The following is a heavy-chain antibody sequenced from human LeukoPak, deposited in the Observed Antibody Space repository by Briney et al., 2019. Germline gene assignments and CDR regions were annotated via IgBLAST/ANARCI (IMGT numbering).Heavy chain of an antibody. CDR2: INPNSGGT. CDR3: ARSGMVAPHDALDI. Sequence: VSVRVSCKASGYTFTGYYMHWVRQAPGHGLEWMGWINPNSGGTDYAQDFHGRVTMTRDTSISTSYMELSRLRSDDTAVYYCARSGMVAPHDALDIWGQGTMVTVSS. V-gene: IGHV1-2*02. J-gene: IGHJ3*02. D-gene: IGHD1-26*01. CDR1: GYTFTGYY.